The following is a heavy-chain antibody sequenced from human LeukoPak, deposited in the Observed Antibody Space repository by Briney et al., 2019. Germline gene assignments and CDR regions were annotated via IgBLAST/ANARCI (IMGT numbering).Heavy chain of an antibody. V-gene: IGHV4-38-2*02. CDR3: ARSYGDYVLEGPKWFDS. CDR1: GYSISSGYY. J-gene: IGHJ5*01. CDR2: IYHSGST. D-gene: IGHD4-17*01. Sequence: SETLSLTCTVSGYSISSGYYWGWIRQPPGKGLEWIGSIYHSGSTYYNPSLKSRVTISVDTSKNQFSLKLSSVTAADTAVYYCARSYGDYVLEGPKWFDSWGQGTLVTVSS.